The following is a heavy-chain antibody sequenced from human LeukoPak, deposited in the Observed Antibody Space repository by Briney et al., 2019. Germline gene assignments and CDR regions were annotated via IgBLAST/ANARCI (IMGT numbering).Heavy chain of an antibody. CDR2: IIPISGTA. CDR3: ARDSRDGYID. D-gene: IGHD5-24*01. Sequence: GASVKVSCKASGGTFSSYAISWVRQAPGQGLEWMGRIIPISGTANYAQKFQGRVTITTDESTSTAYMELSSLRSEDTAVYYCARDSRDGYIDWGQGTLVTVSS. CDR1: GGTFSSYA. J-gene: IGHJ4*02. V-gene: IGHV1-69*05.